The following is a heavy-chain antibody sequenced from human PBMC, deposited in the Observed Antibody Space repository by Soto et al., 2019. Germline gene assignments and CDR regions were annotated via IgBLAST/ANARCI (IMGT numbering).Heavy chain of an antibody. J-gene: IGHJ4*02. Sequence: GESLKISCKGSGYSFTSYWIGWVRQMPGKGLEWMGIIYPGDSDTRYSPSFQGQVTISVDKSITTAYLQWSSLKASDTAMYYCAKTSTMTTVPPFDYWGQGTLVTVSS. CDR2: IYPGDSDT. V-gene: IGHV5-51*01. CDR1: GYSFTSYW. D-gene: IGHD4-4*01. CDR3: AKTSTMTTVPPFDY.